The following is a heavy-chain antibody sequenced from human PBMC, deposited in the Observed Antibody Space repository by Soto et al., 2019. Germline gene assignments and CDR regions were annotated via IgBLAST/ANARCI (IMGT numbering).Heavy chain of an antibody. V-gene: IGHV1-18*01. D-gene: IGHD3-3*01. J-gene: IGHJ4*02. CDR3: ARDSTPYYDFWSGYIFDY. CDR2: ISAYNGNT. CDR1: GYTFTSYG. Sequence: ASVKVSCKASGYTFTSYGISWVRQAPGQGLEWMGWISAYNGNTNYAQKLQGRVTMTTDTSTSTAYMELRSLRSDDTAVYYCARDSTPYYDFWSGYIFDYWGQGTLVPVSS.